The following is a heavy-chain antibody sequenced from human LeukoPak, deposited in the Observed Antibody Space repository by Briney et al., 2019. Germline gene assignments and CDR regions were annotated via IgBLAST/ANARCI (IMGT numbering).Heavy chain of an antibody. CDR2: ISYDGSNK. Sequence: GGSLRLSCAASGFTFSSYAMHWVRQAPGKGLEWVAVISYDGSNKYYADSVKGRFTISRDNAKNSLYLQMNSLRAEDTAVYYCARAGIAAAGSAPGQYYYYGMDVWGQGTTVTVSS. CDR1: GFTFSSYA. J-gene: IGHJ6*02. D-gene: IGHD6-13*01. CDR3: ARAGIAAAGSAPGQYYYYGMDV. V-gene: IGHV3-30-3*01.